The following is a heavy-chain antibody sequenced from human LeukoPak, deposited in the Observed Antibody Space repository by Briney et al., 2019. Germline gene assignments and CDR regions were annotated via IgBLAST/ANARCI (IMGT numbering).Heavy chain of an antibody. Sequence: GGSLRLSCAASGFTFSSYAMSWVRQAPGKGLEWVSAISGSGGSKYYTDSVKGRFTISRDNSKNTLRLQMNSLRAEDTAVYYCAKDGFLLWRGAFDIWGQGTMVTVSS. CDR3: AKDGFLLWRGAFDI. CDR1: GFTFSSYA. J-gene: IGHJ3*02. V-gene: IGHV3-23*01. CDR2: ISGSGGSK. D-gene: IGHD2-21*01.